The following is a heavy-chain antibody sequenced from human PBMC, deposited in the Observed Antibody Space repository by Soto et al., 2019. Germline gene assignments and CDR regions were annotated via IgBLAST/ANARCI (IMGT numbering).Heavy chain of an antibody. V-gene: IGHV3-53*01. Sequence: EVQLVESGGGLIQPGGSLRLSCAASGFTVSSKYMTWVRQAQGKGLEWVSVIYGGGTTYYADSVTGRFTISRDNSKNTLYLQRNSLRAEDTAVYYCVKTTGWPGFEFWGQGTLVTVSS. CDR3: VKTTGWPGFEF. D-gene: IGHD6-19*01. CDR1: GFTVSSKY. J-gene: IGHJ4*02. CDR2: IYGGGTT.